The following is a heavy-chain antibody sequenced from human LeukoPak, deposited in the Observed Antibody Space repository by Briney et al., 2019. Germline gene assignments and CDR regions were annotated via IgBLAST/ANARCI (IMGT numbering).Heavy chain of an antibody. CDR3: ARLRRIAAQGPNYYYYYYMDV. D-gene: IGHD6-6*01. V-gene: IGHV4-34*01. Sequence: PSETLSLTCAVYGGSFSGYYWSWIRQPPGKGLEWIGEINHSGSTNYNPSLKSRVTISVDTSKNQFSLKLSSVTAADTAVYYCARLRRIAAQGPNYYYYYYMDVWGKGTTVTVSS. CDR2: INHSGST. J-gene: IGHJ6*03. CDR1: GGSFSGYY.